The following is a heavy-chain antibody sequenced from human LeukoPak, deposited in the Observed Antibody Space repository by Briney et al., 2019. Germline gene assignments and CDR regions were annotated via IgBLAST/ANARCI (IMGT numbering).Heavy chain of an antibody. V-gene: IGHV4-30-4*08. CDR2: IYYSGST. Sequence: SETLSLTCTVSGGSISSGDYYWSWIRQPPGKGLEWIGYIYYSGSTYYNPSLKSRVTISVDTSKNQFSLKLSSVTDADTAVYYCARARGDYGDYQHLDYYYMDVWGKGTTVTVSS. J-gene: IGHJ6*03. CDR3: ARARGDYGDYQHLDYYYMDV. CDR1: GGSISSGDYY. D-gene: IGHD4-17*01.